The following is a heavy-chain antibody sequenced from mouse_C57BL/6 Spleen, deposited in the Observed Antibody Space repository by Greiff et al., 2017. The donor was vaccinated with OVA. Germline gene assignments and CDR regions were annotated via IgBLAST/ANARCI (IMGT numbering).Heavy chain of an antibody. CDR3: ARGDITTVVGSWYFDV. V-gene: IGHV1-72*01. J-gene: IGHJ1*03. CDR2: IDPNSGGT. Sequence: VQLQQPGAELVKPGASVKLSCKASGYTFTSYWMHWVKQRPGRGLEWIGRIDPNSGGTTYNEKFKSKATLTVDKPSSTAYMQLSSLTSESSAVYYCARGDITTVVGSWYFDVWGTGTTVTVSS. D-gene: IGHD1-1*01. CDR1: GYTFTSYW.